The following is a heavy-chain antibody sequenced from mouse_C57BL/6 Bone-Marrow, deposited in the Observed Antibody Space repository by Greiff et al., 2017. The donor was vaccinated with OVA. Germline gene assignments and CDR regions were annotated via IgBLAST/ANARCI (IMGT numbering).Heavy chain of an antibody. V-gene: IGHV1-15*01. CDR2: IDPETGGT. J-gene: IGHJ2*01. CDR1: GYTFTDYE. D-gene: IGHD1-1*01. CDR3: TRGDYYGGFDY. Sequence: VKLQESGAELVRPGASVTLSCKASGYTFTDYEMHWVKQTPVHGLEWIGAIDPETGGTAYNQKFKGKAILTADKSSSTAYMELRSLTSEDSAVYYCTRGDYYGGFDYWGQGTTLTVSS.